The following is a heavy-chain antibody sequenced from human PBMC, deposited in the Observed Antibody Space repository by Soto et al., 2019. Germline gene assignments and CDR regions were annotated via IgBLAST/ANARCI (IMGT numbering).Heavy chain of an antibody. Sequence: EVQVVESGGGLVQPGASLRLSCATSGFPFTKYWMNWVRQAPGKGLEWVANINQDGSVKYYVDSVKGRFSISRDNAKNSLYLQMDSLRAEDTAVYYCARSVDYWGQGTLVTVSS. V-gene: IGHV3-7*01. CDR3: ARSVDY. CDR2: INQDGSVK. CDR1: GFPFTKYW. J-gene: IGHJ4*02.